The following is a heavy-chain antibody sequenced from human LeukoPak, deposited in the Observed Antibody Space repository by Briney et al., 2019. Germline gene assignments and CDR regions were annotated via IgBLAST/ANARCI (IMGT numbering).Heavy chain of an antibody. D-gene: IGHD3-10*02. J-gene: IGHJ6*04. CDR3: AELGITMIGGV. CDR2: SSSSGSTI. CDR1: GFTFSDYY. Sequence: GGSLRLSCAASGFTFSDYYMSWLRQAPGKGLEWVSYSSSSGSTIYYADSVKGRFTISRDNAKNSLYLQMNSLRAEDTAVYYCAELGITMIGGVWGKGTTVTTSS. V-gene: IGHV3-11*04.